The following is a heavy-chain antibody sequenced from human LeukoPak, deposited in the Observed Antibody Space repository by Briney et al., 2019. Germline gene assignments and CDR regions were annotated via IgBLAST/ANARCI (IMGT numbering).Heavy chain of an antibody. V-gene: IGHV4-34*01. CDR2: INHSGST. CDR1: GGSFSGYY. CDR3: ARTSIYYDSSGYRS. D-gene: IGHD3-22*01. J-gene: IGHJ5*02. Sequence: SETLSLTCAVYGGSFSGYYWSWIRQPPGKGLEWIGEINHSGSTNYNPSLKSRVTISVDTSKNQFSLKLSSVTAADTAVYCCARTSIYYDSSGYRSWGQGTLVTVSS.